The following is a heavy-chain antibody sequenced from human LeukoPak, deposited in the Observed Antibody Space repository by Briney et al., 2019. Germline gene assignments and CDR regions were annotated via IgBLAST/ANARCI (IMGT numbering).Heavy chain of an antibody. CDR1: GFTFSNYA. J-gene: IGHJ4*02. D-gene: IGHD6-13*01. V-gene: IGHV3-23*01. CDR3: ASGRSSWYYFDY. Sequence: PGGSLRLSCAASGFTFSNYAFHWVRQAPGKGLEWVSAISGSGGSTYYAYSVKGRFTISRDNSKNTLYLQMNSLRAEDTAEYYCASGRSSWYYFDYWGQGTLVTVSS. CDR2: ISGSGGST.